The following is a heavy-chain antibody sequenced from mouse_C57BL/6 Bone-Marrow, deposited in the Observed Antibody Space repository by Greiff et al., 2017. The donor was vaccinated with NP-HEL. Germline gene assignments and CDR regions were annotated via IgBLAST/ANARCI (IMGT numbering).Heavy chain of an antibody. CDR3: ALEGYYYGSSYSYYAMDY. CDR2: IDPSDSYT. CDR1: GYTFTSYW. V-gene: IGHV1-50*01. Sequence: VQLQQPGAELVKPGASVKLSCKASGYTFTSYWMQWVKQRPGQGLEWIGEIDPSDSYTNYNQKFKGKATLTVDTSSSTAYMQLSSLTSEDSAVYYCALEGYYYGSSYSYYAMDYWGQGTSVTVSS. D-gene: IGHD1-1*01. J-gene: IGHJ4*01.